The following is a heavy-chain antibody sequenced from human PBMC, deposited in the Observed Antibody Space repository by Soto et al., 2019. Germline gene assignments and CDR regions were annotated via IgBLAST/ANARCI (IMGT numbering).Heavy chain of an antibody. D-gene: IGHD5-18*01. CDR2: ISYGGST. Sequence: QVQLQESGPGLVKPSQTLSLTCAVSGGSINSGGYCWSWIRQHPGKGLDWIGCISYGGSTSYNPSLKSRVTISVDTSKNQFSLKLTSVTAADTAVYYCSRGILVWGQGALITVSS. V-gene: IGHV4-31*11. CDR1: GGSINSGGYC. J-gene: IGHJ4*02. CDR3: SRGILV.